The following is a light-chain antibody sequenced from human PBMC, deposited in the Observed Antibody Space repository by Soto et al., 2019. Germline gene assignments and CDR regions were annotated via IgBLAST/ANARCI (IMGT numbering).Light chain of an antibody. J-gene: IGKJ1*01. CDR3: QQRSNWPPVT. CDR1: QSVSSY. Sequence: EIVLTQSPATLSLSPGERATLSCRASQSVSSYLAWYQQKPGQAPRLLIYDASNRATGIPARFSGSGSGTDFTLTISSLEPEDFAVYYCQQRSNWPPVTFGQGTTVDIK. CDR2: DAS. V-gene: IGKV3-11*01.